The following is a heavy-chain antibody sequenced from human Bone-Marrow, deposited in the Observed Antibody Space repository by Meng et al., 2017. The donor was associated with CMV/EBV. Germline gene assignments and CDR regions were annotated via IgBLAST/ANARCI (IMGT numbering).Heavy chain of an antibody. CDR2: ISSSSSTI. J-gene: IGHJ4*02. D-gene: IGHD3-3*01. CDR1: GFTFSSYS. CDR3: ASGQYYDFWSGYQNLDY. V-gene: IGHV3-48*04. Sequence: GGSLRLSCAASGFTFSSYSMNWVRQAPGKGLEWVSYISSSSSTIYYADSVKGRFTISRDNAKNSLYLQMNSLRAEDTAVYYCASGQYYDFWSGYQNLDYWGQGTLVTVSS.